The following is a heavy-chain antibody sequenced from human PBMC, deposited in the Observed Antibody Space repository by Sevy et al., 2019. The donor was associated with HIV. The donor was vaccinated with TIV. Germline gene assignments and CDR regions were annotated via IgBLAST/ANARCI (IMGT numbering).Heavy chain of an antibody. CDR3: AKVLSVTFSYWYGLDV. CDR2: ISNNGDRT. Sequence: GGSLRLSCAASGFTFSNYAMNWVRQAPGKGLESISSISNNGDRTYYIDSVMGRFTISRDNSKNMLYLQMHGLRAEDAATYYCAKVLSVTFSYWYGLDVWGQGTTVTVSS. D-gene: IGHD4-4*01. CDR1: GFTFSNYA. J-gene: IGHJ6*02. V-gene: IGHV3-23*01.